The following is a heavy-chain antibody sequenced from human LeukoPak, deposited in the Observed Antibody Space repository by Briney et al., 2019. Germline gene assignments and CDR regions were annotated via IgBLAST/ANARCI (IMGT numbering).Heavy chain of an antibody. CDR2: ISGSGGST. V-gene: IGHV3-23*01. CDR3: GGSGSYYSLDY. J-gene: IGHJ4*02. CDR1: GFTFSTYV. D-gene: IGHD3-10*01. Sequence: GGSLRLSCAASGFTFSTYVMNWVRQAPGKGLEWVSAISGSGGSTYNADSVKGRFTLSRDNSKNTLYLQMNSLRAEDTAVYYCGGSGSYYSLDYWGQGTLVTVSS.